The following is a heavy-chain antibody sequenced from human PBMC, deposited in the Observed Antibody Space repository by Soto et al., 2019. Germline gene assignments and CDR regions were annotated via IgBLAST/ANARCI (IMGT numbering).Heavy chain of an antibody. CDR3: ARNSRATTAANVDY. D-gene: IGHD6-25*01. CDR2: IIPIFGTA. J-gene: IGHJ4*02. V-gene: IGHV1-69*01. Sequence: QVQLVQSGAEVKKPGSSVKVSCQASGGTFSSYAISLVRQAPGQGLEWMGGIIPIFGTANYAQKFQGRVTITADESTSTAYMKLSSMSTEDTAEYYCARNSRATTAANVDYWGQGTLVTVSS. CDR1: GGTFSSYA.